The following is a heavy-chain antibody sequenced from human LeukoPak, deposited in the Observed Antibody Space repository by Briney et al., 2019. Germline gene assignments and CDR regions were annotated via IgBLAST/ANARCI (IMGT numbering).Heavy chain of an antibody. CDR1: GLNFDDYG. CDR3: ARVSESYSTYFDF. CDR2: ISWNGGSR. Sequence: AGESLTLFCAVSGLNFDDYGMTWARQARGEGLECVAGISWNGGSRAYVDSVKGRFTISRDNAKTSLDLQMNSLRGEDTPLYYCARVSESYSTYFDFWGQGTLVTVSS. J-gene: IGHJ4*02. D-gene: IGHD1-26*01. V-gene: IGHV3-20*04.